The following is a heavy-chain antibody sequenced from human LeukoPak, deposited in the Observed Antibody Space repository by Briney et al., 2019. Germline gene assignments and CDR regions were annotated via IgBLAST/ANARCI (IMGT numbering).Heavy chain of an antibody. CDR1: GGSFSGYY. CDR2: INHSGST. CDR3: ARLRIVRLRFYYYYMDV. V-gene: IGHV4-34*01. D-gene: IGHD5-12*01. Sequence: NSSETLSLTCAVYGGSFSGYYWSWIRQPPGKGLEWIGEINHSGSTNYNPSLKSRVTISVDTSKNQFSLKLSSVTAADTAVYCCARLRIVRLRFYYYYMDVWGKGTTVTISS. J-gene: IGHJ6*03.